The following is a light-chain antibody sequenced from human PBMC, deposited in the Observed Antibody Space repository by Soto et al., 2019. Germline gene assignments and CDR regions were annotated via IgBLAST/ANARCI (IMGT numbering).Light chain of an antibody. J-gene: IGKJ5*01. V-gene: IGKV4-1*01. CDR2: WAS. CDR3: QQYYSTPAIT. Sequence: DIVMTHSPYSVSVSLGERATINCKSSQSVLSSSNNKNYLAWYQQKPGQPPKLLIYWASTRESGVPDRFSGSGSGTDFTLTIGSLQAEDVAVYYCQQYYSTPAITFGQGTRLEIK. CDR1: QSVLSSSNNKNY.